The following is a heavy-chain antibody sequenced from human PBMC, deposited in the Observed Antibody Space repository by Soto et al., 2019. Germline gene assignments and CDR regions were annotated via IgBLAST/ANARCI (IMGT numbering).Heavy chain of an antibody. CDR1: GGSISSGDYY. V-gene: IGHV4-30-4*01. J-gene: IGHJ3*02. D-gene: IGHD3-3*01. CDR3: ARGYYDFWSGYRGAFDI. CDR2: IYYSGST. Sequence: PSETLSLTCTVSGGSISSGDYYWSWIRQPPGKGLEWIGYIYYSGSTYYNPSLKSRVTISVDTSKNQFSLKLSSVTAADTAVYYCARGYYDFWSGYRGAFDIWGQGTMVTVSS.